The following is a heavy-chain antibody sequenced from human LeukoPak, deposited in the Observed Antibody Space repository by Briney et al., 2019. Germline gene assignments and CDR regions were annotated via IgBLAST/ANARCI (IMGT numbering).Heavy chain of an antibody. D-gene: IGHD6-19*01. V-gene: IGHV3-30*02. J-gene: IGHJ4*02. CDR1: GFTFSNYG. CDR3: ARDRLEALAGTRGFDY. Sequence: GGSLRLSCAASGFTFSNYGMHWVRQAPGKGLEWVALTLLNGNNNYYADSVKGRFTISRDNSKNTLYLQMNSLRPEDTAVNSCARDRLEALAGTRGFDYWGQGILVTVSS. CDR2: TLLNGNNN.